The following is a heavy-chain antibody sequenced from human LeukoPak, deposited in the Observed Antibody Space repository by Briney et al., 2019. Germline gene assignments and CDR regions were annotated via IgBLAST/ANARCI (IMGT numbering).Heavy chain of an antibody. Sequence: GGSLRLSCAASGFTFSNAWMSWVRQAPGKGLEWVGRIKSKTDGGTTDYAAPVKGRFTISRDDSKNALYLQMNSLKTEDTAVYYCTTALVVVTAFDYWGQGTLVTVSS. CDR3: TTALVVVTAFDY. D-gene: IGHD2-21*02. CDR1: GFTFSNAW. J-gene: IGHJ4*02. CDR2: IKSKTDGGTT. V-gene: IGHV3-15*01.